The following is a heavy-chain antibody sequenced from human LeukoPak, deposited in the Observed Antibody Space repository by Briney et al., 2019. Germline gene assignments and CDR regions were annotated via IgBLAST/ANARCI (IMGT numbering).Heavy chain of an antibody. CDR3: ARDTSTIVGPRFDY. CDR2: IKPDGSEK. V-gene: IGHV3-7*01. D-gene: IGHD1-26*01. J-gene: IGHJ4*02. Sequence: PGGSLRLSCAASGFTLSGYWMSWVRQAPGKGLEWVAIIKPDGSEKYYVDSVMGRFTISRDNARNSLYLEVNSLRAEDTAVYYCARDTSTIVGPRFDYWGQGTLVTVSS. CDR1: GFTLSGYW.